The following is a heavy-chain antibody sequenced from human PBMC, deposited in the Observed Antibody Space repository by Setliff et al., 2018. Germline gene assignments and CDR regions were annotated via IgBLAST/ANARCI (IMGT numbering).Heavy chain of an antibody. V-gene: IGHV3-21*01. Sequence: GGSLRLSCEASGFTFSDNGMAWVRQSPGMGLEWVASISSSSSYIYYADSVKGRFTISRDNAKNSLYLQMNSLRAEDTAVYYCVRTLFLQYYGGRSGGYFDYWGQGSLVTVSS. CDR1: GFTFSDNG. D-gene: IGHD4-17*01. CDR3: VRTLFLQYYGGRSGGYFDY. CDR2: ISSSSSYI. J-gene: IGHJ4*02.